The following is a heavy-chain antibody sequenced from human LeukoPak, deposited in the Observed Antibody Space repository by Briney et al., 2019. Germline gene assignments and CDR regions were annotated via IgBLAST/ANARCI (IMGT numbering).Heavy chain of an antibody. V-gene: IGHV3-20*04. CDR3: ARGQWLTEQYFDY. Sequence: GGSLRLSCAASGFSFGDYAMNRVRQAPGKGLEWVAGVHYNEDKTSYADSVKGRFTISRDNSKNSLYLQINSLRVEDTALYFCARGQWLTEQYFDYWGQGSQVTVSS. J-gene: IGHJ4*02. D-gene: IGHD3-22*01. CDR2: VHYNEDKT. CDR1: GFSFGDYA.